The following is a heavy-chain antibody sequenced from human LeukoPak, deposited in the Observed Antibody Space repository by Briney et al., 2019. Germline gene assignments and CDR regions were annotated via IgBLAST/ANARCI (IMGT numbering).Heavy chain of an antibody. CDR3: AKVGGRDSSGWYTNFDY. Sequence: GGSLRLSCAASGFTFDDYTMHWVRQAPGKGLEWVSLISWDGGSTYYADSVKGRFTISRDNSKNSLYLQMNSLRTEDTALYYCAKVGGRDSSGWYTNFDYWGQGTLVTVSS. CDR2: ISWDGGST. D-gene: IGHD6-19*01. CDR1: GFTFDDYT. J-gene: IGHJ4*02. V-gene: IGHV3-43*01.